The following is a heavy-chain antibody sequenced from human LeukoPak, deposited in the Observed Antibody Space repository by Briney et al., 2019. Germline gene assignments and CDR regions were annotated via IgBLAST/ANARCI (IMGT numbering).Heavy chain of an antibody. J-gene: IGHJ5*02. CDR1: GASISSGEYY. CDR3: AREAYDVLTSDWFDP. CDR2: IYTSGST. V-gene: IGHV4-61*02. Sequence: SQTLSLTCTVSGASISSGEYYWSWIRQPAGKGLEWIGRIYTSGSTNYNPSLKSRVTISVDTSKNQFSLKLSSVTAADTSMYYCAREAYDVLTSDWFDPWGQGTLVTVSS. D-gene: IGHD3-9*01.